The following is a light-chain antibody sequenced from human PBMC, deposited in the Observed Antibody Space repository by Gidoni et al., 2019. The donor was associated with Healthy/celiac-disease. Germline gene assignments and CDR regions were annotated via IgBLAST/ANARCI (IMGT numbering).Light chain of an antibody. CDR3: QQYDSSTWT. J-gene: IGKJ1*01. Sequence: TRPPATPPLSPGERTTLTCRPRQSDSSSYLAWYQQKPGQAPRLLIYGASSRATGIPDRFSGSGSGTDFTLTISRLEPEDFAMYYCQQYDSSTWTFGQGTKVEIK. V-gene: IGKV3-20*01. CDR1: QSDSSSY. CDR2: GAS.